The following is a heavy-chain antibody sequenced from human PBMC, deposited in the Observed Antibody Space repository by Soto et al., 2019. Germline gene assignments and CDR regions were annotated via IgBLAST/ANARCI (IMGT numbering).Heavy chain of an antibody. J-gene: IGHJ5*02. CDR1: GRSISSYY. CDR2: IYYSGST. V-gene: IGHV4-59*12. Sequence: SETLSLTCTVSGRSISSYYWSWIRQPPGKGLEWIGYIYYSGSTNYNPSLKSRVTISVDTSKNQFSLKLSSVTAADTAVYYCARELYGAKNWFDPWGQGTLVTVSS. CDR3: ARELYGAKNWFDP. D-gene: IGHD4-17*01.